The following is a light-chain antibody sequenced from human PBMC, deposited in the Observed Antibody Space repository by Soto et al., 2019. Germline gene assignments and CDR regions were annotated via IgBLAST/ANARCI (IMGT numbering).Light chain of an antibody. J-gene: IGLJ1*01. Sequence: QSALTQPASVSGSPGQSITISCTGTSSDVGTYNYVSWYQQHPGKPPKLIIYEVDNRPSGVSNRFSGSKSGNTASLTISGLQAEAEADYHCCSYTSSSALYVFGTGTKVTVL. CDR2: EVD. CDR1: SSDVGTYNY. V-gene: IGLV2-14*01. CDR3: CSYTSSSALYV.